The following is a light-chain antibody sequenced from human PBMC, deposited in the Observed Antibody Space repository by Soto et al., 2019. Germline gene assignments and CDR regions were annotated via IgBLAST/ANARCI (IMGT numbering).Light chain of an antibody. CDR1: QSISSW. V-gene: IGKV1-5*01. Sequence: DIQMTQSPSSLTPSVGDRVTITCRASQSISSWLAWYPQTPGKAPKLMIYDASSLHSGVPSRTSGSGSGTEFTHTISSLQPDDFAAYYCEQYNTYSWTFGQGTEVDIK. CDR2: DAS. CDR3: EQYNTYSWT. J-gene: IGKJ1*01.